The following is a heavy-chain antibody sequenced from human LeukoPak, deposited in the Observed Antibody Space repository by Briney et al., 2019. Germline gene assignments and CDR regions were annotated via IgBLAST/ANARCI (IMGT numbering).Heavy chain of an antibody. CDR1: GGSISSYY. CDR2: IYYSGST. J-gene: IGHJ4*02. CDR3: AREGGLRYYDSSGYYYDY. V-gene: IGHV4-59*01. Sequence: SETLSLTCTVSGGSISSYYWSWIRQPPGKGLEWIGYIYYSGSTNYNPSLKGRVTISVDTSKNQFSLKLSSVTAADTAVYYCAREGGLRYYDSSGYYYDYWGQGTLVTVSS. D-gene: IGHD3-22*01.